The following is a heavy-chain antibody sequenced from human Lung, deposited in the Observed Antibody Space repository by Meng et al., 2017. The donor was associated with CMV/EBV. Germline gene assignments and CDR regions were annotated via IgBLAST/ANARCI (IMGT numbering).Heavy chain of an antibody. V-gene: IGHV3-23*03. J-gene: IGHJ6*02. CDR2: IYSGGSST. D-gene: IGHD3-3*01. CDR3: AKEYDFWCGSDHYYSYYGMDV. CDR1: GFTFSSYA. Sequence: SCAASGFTFSSYAMSWVRQAPGKGLEWVSVIYSGGSSTYYADSVKGRFTISRDNSKNTLYLQMNSLRAEDTAVYYCAKEYDFWCGSDHYYSYYGMDVWXQGTTVTFSS.